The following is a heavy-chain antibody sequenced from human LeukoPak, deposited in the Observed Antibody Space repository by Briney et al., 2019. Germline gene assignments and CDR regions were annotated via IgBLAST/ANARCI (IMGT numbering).Heavy chain of an antibody. Sequence: ASVKVSCKASGYTFTSYAMNWVRQAPGQGLEWMGWINTNTGNPTYAQGFTGRFVFSLDTSVSTAYLQISSLKAEDTAVYYCARDLNSGSGWGSLYWYFDLWGRGTLVTVSS. CDR1: GYTFTSYA. J-gene: IGHJ2*01. CDR3: ARDLNSGSGWGSLYWYFDL. CDR2: INTNTGNP. V-gene: IGHV7-4-1*02. D-gene: IGHD3-10*01.